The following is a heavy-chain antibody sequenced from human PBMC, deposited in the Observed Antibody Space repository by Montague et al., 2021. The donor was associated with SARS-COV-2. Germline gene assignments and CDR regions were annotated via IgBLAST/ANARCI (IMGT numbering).Heavy chain of an antibody. Sequence: TLSLTCTVSGGSISSSSYYWGWIRQPPGKGLEWIGSIYYSGSTYYNPSLKSRVTISVDTSKNQFSLKLSSVAAADTAVYYCASPTYYYDSSGSDAFDIWGQGTTVTISS. D-gene: IGHD3-22*01. CDR2: IYYSGST. V-gene: IGHV4-39*01. CDR1: GGSISSSSYY. CDR3: ASPTYYYDSSGSDAFDI. J-gene: IGHJ3*02.